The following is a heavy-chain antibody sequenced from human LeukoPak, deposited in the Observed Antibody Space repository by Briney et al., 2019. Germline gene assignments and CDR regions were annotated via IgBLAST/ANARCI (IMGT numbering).Heavy chain of an antibody. CDR2: IKSDGST. D-gene: IGHD3-22*01. CDR3: ARAPSEIGGYYPEYFRH. J-gene: IGHJ1*01. V-gene: IGHV3-74*01. CDR1: GFTFSSYW. Sequence: TGGSLRLSCAASGFTFSSYWMHWVRQAPGKGLVWVSRIKSDGSTNYADSVKGRFTISRDNAKNTVSLQRNSLRAEDTGVYYCARAPSEIGGYYPEYFRHWGQGTLVTVSS.